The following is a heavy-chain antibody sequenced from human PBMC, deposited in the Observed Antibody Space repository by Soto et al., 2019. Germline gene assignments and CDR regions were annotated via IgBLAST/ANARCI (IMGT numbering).Heavy chain of an antibody. D-gene: IGHD4-17*01. J-gene: IGHJ6*02. CDR1: GGTFSSYA. CDR3: AIPGSYGDTDYYGMDV. V-gene: IGHV1-69*13. CDR2: IIPIFGTA. Sequence: ASVKVSCKASGGTFSSYAISWVRQAPGQGLEWMGGIIPIFGTANYAQKFQGRVTITADESTSTAYMELSSLRSEDTAVYYCAIPGSYGDTDYYGMDVWGQGTTVTVSS.